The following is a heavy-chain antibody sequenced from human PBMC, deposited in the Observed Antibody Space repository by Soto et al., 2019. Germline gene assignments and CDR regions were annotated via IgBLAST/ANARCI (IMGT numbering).Heavy chain of an antibody. V-gene: IGHV4-34*01. CDR3: ARARRGVAAGFDY. J-gene: IGHJ4*02. CDR2: INHSGST. Sequence: PSETLSLTCAVYGGSFSGYYWSWIRQPPGKGLEWIGEINHSGSTNYNPSLKSRVTISVDTSKNQFSLKLSSVTAADTAVYYCARARRGVAAGFDYWGQGTLVTVSS. CDR1: GGSFSGYY. D-gene: IGHD6-13*01.